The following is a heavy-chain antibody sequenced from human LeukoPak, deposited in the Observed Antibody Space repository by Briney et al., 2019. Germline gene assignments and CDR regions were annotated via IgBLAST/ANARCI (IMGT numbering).Heavy chain of an antibody. D-gene: IGHD6-13*01. CDR1: GFTFDDYA. CDR2: ISWNSGSI. CDR3: AKDRSGSWYGGATIFDY. J-gene: IGHJ4*02. Sequence: GRSVRLSCAASGFTFDDYAMHWVRQAPGKGLEWVSGISWNSGSIGYADSVKGRFTISRDNAKNSLYLQMNSLRAEDMAFYYCAKDRSGSWYGGATIFDYWGQGTLVTVSS. V-gene: IGHV3-9*03.